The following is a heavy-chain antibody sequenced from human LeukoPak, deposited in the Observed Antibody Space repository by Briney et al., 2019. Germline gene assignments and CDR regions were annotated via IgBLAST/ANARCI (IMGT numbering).Heavy chain of an antibody. CDR2: IYSSGST. CDR3: ARDLLHRGYAFDI. CDR1: GGSISSGTYY. V-gene: IGHV4-61*02. Sequence: SETLSLTCTVSGGSISSGTYYWGWIRQPAGKGLEWIGRIYSSGSTNYNSSLKSRVTMSVDTSKNQFSLNLTAVTAPDTAVYYCARDLLHRGYAFDIWGQGTMVTVSS. D-gene: IGHD5-12*01. J-gene: IGHJ3*02.